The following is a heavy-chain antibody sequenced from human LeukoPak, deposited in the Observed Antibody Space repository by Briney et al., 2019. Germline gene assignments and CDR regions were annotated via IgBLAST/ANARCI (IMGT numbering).Heavy chain of an antibody. CDR3: ARHSRGPAAGPAFDY. Sequence: PSETLSLTCTVSGGSISSSTYYWGWIRQPPGKGLEWIGSIYYSGSTYYNPSLKSRVTISVDTSKNQFSPSSVTAADTAVYYCARHSRGPAAGPAFDYWGQGTLVTVSS. CDR1: GGSISSSTYY. D-gene: IGHD6-13*01. CDR2: IYYSGST. J-gene: IGHJ4*02. V-gene: IGHV4-39*01.